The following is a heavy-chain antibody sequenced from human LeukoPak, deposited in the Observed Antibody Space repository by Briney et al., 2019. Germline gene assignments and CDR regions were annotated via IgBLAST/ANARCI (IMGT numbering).Heavy chain of an antibody. CDR2: ISAYNGNT. D-gene: IGHD3-10*02. V-gene: IGHV1-18*01. Sequence: ASVKVSCKASGYTFTSYGISWVRQAPGQGLEWMGWISAYNGNTNYAQKLQGRVTMTTDTSTSTAYMELRSLRSGDTAVYYCARGPFVFGELFAASYYGMDVWGQGTTVTVSS. CDR1: GYTFTSYG. J-gene: IGHJ6*02. CDR3: ARGPFVFGELFAASYYGMDV.